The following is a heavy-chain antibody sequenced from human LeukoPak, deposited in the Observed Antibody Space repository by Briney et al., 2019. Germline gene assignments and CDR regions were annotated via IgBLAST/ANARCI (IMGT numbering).Heavy chain of an antibody. CDR1: GGSISSSSYY. CDR3: ARVRVAAAGTGDFDY. J-gene: IGHJ4*02. CDR2: IYYSGST. V-gene: IGHV4-39*07. Sequence: SETLSLTCTVSGGSISSSSYYWGWIRQPPGKGLEWIGSIYYSGSTYYNPSLKSRVTISVDRSKNQFSLKLSSVTAADTAVYYCARVRVAAAGTGDFDYWGQGTLVTVSS. D-gene: IGHD6-13*01.